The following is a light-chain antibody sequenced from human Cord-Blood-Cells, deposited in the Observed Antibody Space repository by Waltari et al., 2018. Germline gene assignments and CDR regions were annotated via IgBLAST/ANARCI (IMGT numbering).Light chain of an antibody. V-gene: IGLV2-8*01. CDR1: SSDVGGYNY. CDR3: SSYAGSNNLV. CDR2: EVS. J-gene: IGLJ2*01. Sequence: QSALTQPPSASGSPGQSVTISCTGTSSDVGGYNYVSWYQQHPGKAPKLMIYEVSKRPSGVPDCFSGSKSGNTASLTVSGLQAEDEADYCCSSYAGSNNLVFGGGTKLTVL.